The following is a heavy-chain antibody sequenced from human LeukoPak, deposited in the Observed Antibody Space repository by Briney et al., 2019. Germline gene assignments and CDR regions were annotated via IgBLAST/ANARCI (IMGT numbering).Heavy chain of an antibody. CDR3: VRLAGRDGYNRLFYFDS. V-gene: IGHV4-39*01. CDR2: IYYSGST. D-gene: IGHD5-24*01. CDR1: GGSISTSKYY. J-gene: IGHJ4*02. Sequence: PSETLSLTCIVSGGSISTSKYYWGWIRQPPGKGLEWIGTIYYSGSTYYNRSLKSRVTISGDTIKNRFSLRLTSVTAADTAVYYCVRLAGRDGYNRLFYFDSWGQGALVTISS.